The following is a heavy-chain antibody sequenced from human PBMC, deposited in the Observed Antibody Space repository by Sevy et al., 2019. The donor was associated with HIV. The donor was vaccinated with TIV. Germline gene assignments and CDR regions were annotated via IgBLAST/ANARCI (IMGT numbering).Heavy chain of an antibody. CDR2: VNPDTGDT. CDR3: AREIAARPGYYSGLDV. Sequence: ASMKVSCKASEYTFIGYYIHWVRQAPGQGLEWMGRVNPDTGDTNYAQNFHGRVTMTRDTSISKAYMELNRLRSDDTAVYYCAREIAARPGYYSGLDVWGQGTTVTVSS. J-gene: IGHJ6*02. D-gene: IGHD6-6*01. V-gene: IGHV1-2*06. CDR1: EYTFIGYY.